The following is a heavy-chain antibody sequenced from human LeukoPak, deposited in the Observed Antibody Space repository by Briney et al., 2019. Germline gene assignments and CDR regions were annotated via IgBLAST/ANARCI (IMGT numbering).Heavy chain of an antibody. CDR2: IRYDGSNK. CDR1: GFTFSSYG. Sequence: GGSLRLSCAASGFTFSSYGMHWVRQAPGKGLEWVAFIRYDGSNKYYADSVKGRFTISRDNSKNTLYLQMNSLRAEDTAVFYCVRDGHGTVPLDYWGQGILVTVSS. CDR3: VRDGHGTVPLDY. J-gene: IGHJ4*02. D-gene: IGHD1-7*01. V-gene: IGHV3-30*02.